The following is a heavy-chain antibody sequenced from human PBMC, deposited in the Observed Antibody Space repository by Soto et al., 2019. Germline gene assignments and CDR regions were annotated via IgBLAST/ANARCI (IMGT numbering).Heavy chain of an antibody. V-gene: IGHV1-69*02. CDR3: ARGPPTYDSSGYLDY. CDR2: IIPIIGIA. CDR1: GGTFSSYT. J-gene: IGHJ4*02. Sequence: QVQLVQSGAEVKKPGSSVKVSCKASGGTFSSYTISWVRQAPGQGLEWMGRIIPIIGIANYAQKFQGRVTITADKSTSTAYMELSSLRSEDTAVYYCARGPPTYDSSGYLDYWGQGTLVTVSS. D-gene: IGHD3-22*01.